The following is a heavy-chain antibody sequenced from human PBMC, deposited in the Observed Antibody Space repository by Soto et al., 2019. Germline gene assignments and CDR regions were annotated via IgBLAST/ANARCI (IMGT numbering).Heavy chain of an antibody. CDR2: ISSSSSTI. Sequence: EVQLVESGGGLVQPGGSLRLSCAASGFIFSSYGMNWVRQAPGKGLEWVSYISSSSSTIYYVDSVKGRFTISRDNAKNSLYRQMNSLRDADTAVYYCARDKALPMTGNVYYYGMDVWGQGTTVTVAS. V-gene: IGHV3-48*02. J-gene: IGHJ6*02. CDR1: GFIFSSYG. CDR3: ARDKALPMTGNVYYYGMDV. D-gene: IGHD2-2*01.